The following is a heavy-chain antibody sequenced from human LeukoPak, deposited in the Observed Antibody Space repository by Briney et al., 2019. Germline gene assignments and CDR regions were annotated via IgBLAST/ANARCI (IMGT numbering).Heavy chain of an antibody. V-gene: IGHV3-23*01. Sequence: GGSLRLSCAASGFTFSSYAMSWVRQAPGKGLEWVSAISGSGGSTYYADSVKGRFTISGDNSKNTLYLQMNSLRAEDTAVYYCAKGRIQLWLLFDYWGQGTLVTVSS. CDR3: AKGRIQLWLLFDY. CDR2: ISGSGGST. CDR1: GFTFSSYA. J-gene: IGHJ4*02. D-gene: IGHD5-18*01.